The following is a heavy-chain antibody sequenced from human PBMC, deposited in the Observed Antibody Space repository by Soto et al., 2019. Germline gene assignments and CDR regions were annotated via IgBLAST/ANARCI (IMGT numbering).Heavy chain of an antibody. CDR2: IYPGDSDT. CDR1: GYSFTSYW. V-gene: IGHV5-51*01. D-gene: IGHD3-10*01. CDR3: ARLFADTSRYYGSGSYPPHAGADY. J-gene: IGHJ4*02. Sequence: GESLKISCKGSGYSFTSYWIGWVRQMPGKGLEWMGIIYPGDSDTRYSPSFQGQVTISADKSISTAYLQWSSLKASDTAMYYCARLFADTSRYYGSGSYPPHAGADYWGQGTLVTVSS.